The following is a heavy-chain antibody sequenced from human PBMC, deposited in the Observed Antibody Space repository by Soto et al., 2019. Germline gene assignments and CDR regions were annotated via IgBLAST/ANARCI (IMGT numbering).Heavy chain of an antibody. CDR2: INAANGNT. CDR3: ATDSGSYWAFDY. Sequence: ASVKVSCKASGYTFTSYALHWVRQAPGQRLEWLGWINAANGNTKYSQKFQGRITITRDTSASTTYMELSSLTSEDTAVYYCATDSGSYWAFDYWGQGALVTVSS. V-gene: IGHV1-3*01. CDR1: GYTFTSYA. D-gene: IGHD1-26*01. J-gene: IGHJ4*02.